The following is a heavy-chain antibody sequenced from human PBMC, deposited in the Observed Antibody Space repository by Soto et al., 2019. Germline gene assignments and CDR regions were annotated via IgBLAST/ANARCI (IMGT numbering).Heavy chain of an antibody. CDR2: IYHSGST. Sequence: SETLSLTCAVSGYSISSGYYWGWIRQPPGKGLEWIGSIYHSGSTYYNPSLKSRVTISVDTSKNQFSLKLSSVTAADTAVYYCARGGTTVTDAFDIWGQGTMVPVSS. D-gene: IGHD4-17*01. CDR3: ARGGTTVTDAFDI. CDR1: GYSISSGYY. V-gene: IGHV4-38-2*01. J-gene: IGHJ3*02.